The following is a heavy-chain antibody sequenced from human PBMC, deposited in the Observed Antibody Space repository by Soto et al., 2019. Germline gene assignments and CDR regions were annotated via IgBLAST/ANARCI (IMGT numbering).Heavy chain of an antibody. CDR3: ESVNGDYVSY. J-gene: IGHJ4*02. Sequence: QLQLQESGPGLVKPSETLSLTCTVSGGSISSSSYYWGWIRQPPGKGLEWIGSIYYSGSTYYNPSLKGRVTISVDTSKNQFSLKLSSVIAADTAVYYCESVNGDYVSYWGQGTLVTVSS. CDR1: GGSISSSSYY. CDR2: IYYSGST. D-gene: IGHD4-17*01. V-gene: IGHV4-39*01.